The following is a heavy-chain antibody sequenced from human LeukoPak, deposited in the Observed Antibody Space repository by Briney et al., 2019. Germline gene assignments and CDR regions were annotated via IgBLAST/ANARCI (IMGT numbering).Heavy chain of an antibody. J-gene: IGHJ6*02. D-gene: IGHD2-15*01. CDR1: GGAFGRYA. V-gene: IGHV1-18*01. CDR3: ARDHPLYCSGGTCYGYYYYYGMDV. CDR2: ISTYDGNT. Sequence: ASVKVSCKESGGAFGRYAISWVRQAPGQGLEWMGWISTYDGNTHSAQKFQGRVTMTTDTSTSTAYMELRSLRSDDTAVYYCARDHPLYCSGGTCYGYYYYYGMDVWGQGTTVTVSS.